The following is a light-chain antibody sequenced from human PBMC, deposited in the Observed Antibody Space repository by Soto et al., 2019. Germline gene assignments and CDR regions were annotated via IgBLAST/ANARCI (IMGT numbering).Light chain of an antibody. J-gene: IGLJ1*01. CDR2: KDS. Sequence: SYELAQPPWVSVSPGQTARITCSGDALPKQYAYWYQQKPGQAPVLVIYKDSGRPSGIPERFSGSSSGTTVTLTISGVQAEDEADYYCQSADSSGGFRGVFGAGTKVTVL. CDR3: QSADSSGGFRGV. CDR1: ALPKQY. V-gene: IGLV3-25*02.